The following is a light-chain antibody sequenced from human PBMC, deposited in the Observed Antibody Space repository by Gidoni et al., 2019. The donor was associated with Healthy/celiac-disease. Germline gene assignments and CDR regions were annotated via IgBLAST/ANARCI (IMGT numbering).Light chain of an antibody. Sequence: EIVLTQSPATLSLSPGERATLSCRASQSVSSYLAWYQQKPGQAPRLLIYDASNRATGIPARFSGSGSGTDFTLTISSRGPEDVAVYYCQQRSNWPPGITFGPGTKVDIK. CDR3: QQRSNWPPGIT. V-gene: IGKV3-11*01. CDR1: QSVSSY. J-gene: IGKJ3*01. CDR2: DAS.